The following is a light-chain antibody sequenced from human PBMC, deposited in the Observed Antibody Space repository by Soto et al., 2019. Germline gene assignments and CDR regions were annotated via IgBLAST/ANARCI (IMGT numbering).Light chain of an antibody. CDR3: QQSYSTPRT. CDR2: AAS. J-gene: IGKJ1*01. Sequence: DIQMTQSPSSLSASVGDRVTITCRASQSISSYFSWYQQKPGKAPKLLIYAASRLQSGVPSRFSGSGSGTDFTLTISSLQPEDFATYYCQQSYSTPRTFGQWTEVEIK. V-gene: IGKV1-39*01. CDR1: QSISSY.